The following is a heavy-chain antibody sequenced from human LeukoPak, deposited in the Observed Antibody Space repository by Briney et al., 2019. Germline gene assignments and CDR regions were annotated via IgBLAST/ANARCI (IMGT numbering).Heavy chain of an antibody. Sequence: GASVKVSCKASGYTFTSYGISWVRQAPGQGLEWMGWISAYNGNTNYAQKLQGRVTMTTDTSTSTAYMELRSLRSDDTAVYYCARDLRQAGFNWFDPWGQGTLVTVSS. J-gene: IGHJ5*02. CDR2: ISAYNGNT. CDR1: GYTFTSYG. D-gene: IGHD6-13*01. CDR3: ARDLRQAGFNWFDP. V-gene: IGHV1-18*01.